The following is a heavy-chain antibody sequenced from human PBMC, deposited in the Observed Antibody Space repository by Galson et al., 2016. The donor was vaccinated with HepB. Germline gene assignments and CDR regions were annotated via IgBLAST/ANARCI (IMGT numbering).Heavy chain of an antibody. J-gene: IGHJ4*02. Sequence: PALVKPTQTLTLTCNFSGFSLTSGVVGVGWLRQPPGKALEWLALIYGDDDKTFSPSLRSRVTITKDTSKNQVVLRLTNVDPLDTATYFCAHRQRGTTLDYWGQGILVAVSS. CDR2: IYGDDDK. V-gene: IGHV2-5*02. CDR1: GFSLTSGVVG. CDR3: AHRQRGTTLDY. D-gene: IGHD1-14*01.